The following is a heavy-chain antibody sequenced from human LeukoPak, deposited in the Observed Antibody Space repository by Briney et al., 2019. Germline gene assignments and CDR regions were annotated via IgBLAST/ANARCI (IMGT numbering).Heavy chain of an antibody. CDR2: ISSSSSYT. CDR1: GFTFSDYY. D-gene: IGHD6-19*01. V-gene: IGHV3-11*06. CDR3: ARVYSSGWSY. Sequence: GGSLRLSCAASGFTFSDYYMSWIRQAGGKGLEWVSYISSSSSYTNYAGYVKGRFTIPRANSKYTLYLQKNSTRAEDTAVYHCARVYSSGWSYWGQGTLVTVSS. J-gene: IGHJ4*02.